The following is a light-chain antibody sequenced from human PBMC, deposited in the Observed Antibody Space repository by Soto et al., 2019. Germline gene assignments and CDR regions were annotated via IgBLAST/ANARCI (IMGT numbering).Light chain of an antibody. CDR1: SSDVGGYHY. J-gene: IGLJ1*01. V-gene: IGLV2-8*01. Sequence: QSALTQPPSASESPGQSVTISCTGTSSDVGGYHYVSWYQHHPGRAPKLLIYEVEKRPRGVPGRFSGSKSGNTASLTVSGLQADDEADYYCLSYGGSNNYVFGTGTKVTVL. CDR3: LSYGGSNNYV. CDR2: EVE.